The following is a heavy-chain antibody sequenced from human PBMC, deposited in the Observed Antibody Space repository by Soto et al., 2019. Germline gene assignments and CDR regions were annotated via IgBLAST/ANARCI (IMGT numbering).Heavy chain of an antibody. CDR3: AGDAAVTGAYYYGMDV. CDR2: IVPLFGTI. V-gene: IGHV1-69*06. CDR1: GGTFSSYA. D-gene: IGHD1-20*01. J-gene: IGHJ6*02. Sequence: QVQLVQSGAEVKKPGSSVKVSCKASGGTFSSYAISWVRRAPGQGLEWMGGIVPLFGTINYAQKFQGRVTIIADKPASTAYSELSSLNSEDTAVYYCAGDAAVTGAYYYGMDVWGQGATVTVSS.